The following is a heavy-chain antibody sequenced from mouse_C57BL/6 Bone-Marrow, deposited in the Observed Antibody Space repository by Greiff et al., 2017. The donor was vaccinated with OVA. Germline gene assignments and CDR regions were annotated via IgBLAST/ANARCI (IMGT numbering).Heavy chain of an antibody. D-gene: IGHD1-1*01. Sequence: VQLVESGAELVRPGTSVKVSCKASGYAFTNYLIEWVKQRPGQGLEWIGVINPGSGGTNYNEKFKGKATLTADKSSSTAYMQLSSLTSEDSAVYFCARSYYGSSPWFAYWGQGTLVTVSA. V-gene: IGHV1-54*01. CDR2: INPGSGGT. CDR3: ARSYYGSSPWFAY. CDR1: GYAFTNYL. J-gene: IGHJ3*01.